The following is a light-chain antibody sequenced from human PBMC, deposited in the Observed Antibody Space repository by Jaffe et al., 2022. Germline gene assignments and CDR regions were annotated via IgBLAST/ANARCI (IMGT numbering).Light chain of an antibody. CDR2: WAS. J-gene: IGKJ4*01. CDR1: QSVLYSSNNKNY. V-gene: IGKV4-1*01. Sequence: DIVMTQSPDSLAVSLGERATINCKSSQSVLYSSNNKNYLAWYQQKPGQPPKLLIYWASTRESGVPDRFSGGGSGTDFTLTISSLQAEDVAVYYCQQHHSTPPTFGGGTKVEIK. CDR3: QQHHSTPPT.